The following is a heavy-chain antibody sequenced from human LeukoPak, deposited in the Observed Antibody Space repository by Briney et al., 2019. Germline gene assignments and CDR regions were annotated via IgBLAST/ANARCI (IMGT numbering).Heavy chain of an antibody. CDR2: IYYSGST. V-gene: IGHV4-59*01. CDR1: GGSISSYY. D-gene: IGHD6-13*01. Sequence: KPSETLSLTCTVSGGSISSYYWSWIRQPPGKGLEWIGYIYYSGSTNYNPSLKSRVTISVDTSKNQFSLKLSSVTAADTAVYYCARDNPGIAAAGTFDPWGQGTLVTVSS. J-gene: IGHJ5*02. CDR3: ARDNPGIAAAGTFDP.